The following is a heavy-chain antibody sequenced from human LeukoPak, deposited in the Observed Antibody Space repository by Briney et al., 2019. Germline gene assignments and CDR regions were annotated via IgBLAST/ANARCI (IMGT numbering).Heavy chain of an antibody. V-gene: IGHV1-46*01. CDR2: INPSGGST. CDR1: GYTFTSYY. D-gene: IGHD1-1*01. Sequence: ASVKVSCKASGYTFTSYYMHWVRQAPGQGLEWMGIINPSGGSTSYAQKFQGRVTMTRDTSTSTVYMELSSLRSEDTAVYYCARGPRNKLERRRHFDYWGQGTLVTVSS. CDR3: ARGPRNKLERRRHFDY. J-gene: IGHJ4*02.